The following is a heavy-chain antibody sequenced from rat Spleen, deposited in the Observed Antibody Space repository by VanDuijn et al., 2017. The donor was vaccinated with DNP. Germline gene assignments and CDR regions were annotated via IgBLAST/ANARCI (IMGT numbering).Heavy chain of an antibody. V-gene: IGHV5S13*01. D-gene: IGHD4-3*01. CDR3: VRWNSGHFDY. Sequence: EVQLVESGGGLVQPGRSLKLSCAASGFTFSNYDMAWVRQAPTKGLEWVASISTSGGSDTYYPDSVKGRFTISRDNARNTLYLQMDSLRSEDTATYYCVRWNSGHFDYWGQGVMVTVSS. CDR2: ISTSGGSDT. CDR1: GFTFSNYD. J-gene: IGHJ2*01.